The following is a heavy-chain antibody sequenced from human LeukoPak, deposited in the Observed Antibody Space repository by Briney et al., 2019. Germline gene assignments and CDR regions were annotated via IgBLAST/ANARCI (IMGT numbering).Heavy chain of an antibody. J-gene: IGHJ4*02. D-gene: IGHD5-18*01. V-gene: IGHV1-18*01. CDR2: ISTYNGDT. CDR1: GYTFIRYS. CDR3: ARERDTALARYLDY. Sequence: ASVKVSCKTSGYTFIRYSIGWVRQAPGQGLEWMGWISTYNGDTKYAQKFQDRVTMTTDTSTSTAYLEMRRLRFDDTAVYFCARERDTALARYLDYWGQGTLLTVSS.